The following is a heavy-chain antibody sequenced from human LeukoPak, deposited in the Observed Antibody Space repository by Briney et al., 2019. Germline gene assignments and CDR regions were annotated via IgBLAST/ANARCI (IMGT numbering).Heavy chain of an antibody. CDR2: FHYGGSA. CDR1: RDSVNSSNFF. D-gene: IGHD6-13*01. J-gene: IGHJ5*02. Sequence: SETLSLPCTLSRDSVNSSNFFWGWIRQPPGKGLEWIGSFHYGGSAFYNPSLKSRVTISVDTSNNHFSLKLTSVTAADSAVYYCARHGYQVFPPANWLDPWGQGTLVTVSS. V-gene: IGHV4-39*02. CDR3: ARHGYQVFPPANWLDP.